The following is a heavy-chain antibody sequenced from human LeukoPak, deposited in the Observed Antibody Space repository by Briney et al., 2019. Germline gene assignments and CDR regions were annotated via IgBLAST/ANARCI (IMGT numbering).Heavy chain of an antibody. CDR3: ASDRSDYGDYEAY. D-gene: IGHD4-17*01. CDR2: IYYSGST. CDR1: GGSISSGGYY. J-gene: IGHJ4*02. V-gene: IGHV4-31*03. Sequence: SETLSLTCTVSGGSISSGGYYWSWIRQHPGKGLEWIGYIYYSGSTYYNPSLKSRVTISVDTSKNQFSLKLSSVTAADTAVYYCASDRSDYGDYEAYWGQGTLVTVSS.